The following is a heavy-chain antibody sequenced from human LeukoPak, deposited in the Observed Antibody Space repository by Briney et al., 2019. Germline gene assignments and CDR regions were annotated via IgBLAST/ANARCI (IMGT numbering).Heavy chain of an antibody. CDR1: GFTFSSYS. V-gene: IGHV3-21*01. CDR2: ISSSSSYI. CDR3: APTGGGFGELPRY. Sequence: GGSLRLSCAASGFTFSSYSMNWVRQAPGKGLEWVSSISSSSSYIYYADSVKGRFTISRDNAKNSLCLQMNSLRAEDTAVYYCAPTGGGFGELPRYWGQGTLVTVSS. J-gene: IGHJ4*02. D-gene: IGHD3-10*01.